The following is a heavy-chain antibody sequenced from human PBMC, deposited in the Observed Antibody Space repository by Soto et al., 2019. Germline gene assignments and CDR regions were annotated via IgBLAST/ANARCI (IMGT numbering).Heavy chain of an antibody. D-gene: IGHD3-10*01. CDR2: IIPIFGTA. Sequence: SVKVSCKASGGTFSSYAISWVRQAPGQGLEWMGGIIPIFGTANYAQKFQGRVTITAYESTSTAYMELSSLRSEDTAVYYCARTSRGRYYGSGSYYYYGMDVWGQGTTVTVSS. V-gene: IGHV1-69*13. CDR1: GGTFSSYA. CDR3: ARTSRGRYYGSGSYYYYGMDV. J-gene: IGHJ6*02.